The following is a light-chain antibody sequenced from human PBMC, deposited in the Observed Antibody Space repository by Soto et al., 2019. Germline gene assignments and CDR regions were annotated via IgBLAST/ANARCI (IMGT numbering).Light chain of an antibody. CDR1: ISDVGGYNY. Sequence: QSVLTQPASVSGSPGQSITISCAGSISDVGGYNYVSWYQQHPGKAPKLMIYDVSNRPSGVSNRFSGSKSGNTASLTISGLQAEDEADYYCSSYTTSSTLVFGGGTKLTVL. J-gene: IGLJ2*01. CDR2: DVS. V-gene: IGLV2-14*03. CDR3: SSYTTSSTLV.